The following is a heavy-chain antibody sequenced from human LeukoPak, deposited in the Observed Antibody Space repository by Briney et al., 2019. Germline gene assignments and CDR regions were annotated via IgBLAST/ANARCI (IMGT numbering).Heavy chain of an antibody. V-gene: IGHV4-4*07. J-gene: IGHJ4*02. Sequence: PSETLSLTCTVSGGSITSYYWSYIRQPAGKGLEWIGRIHTSGSTNYNPSLKSRVTMSVDTSKNQFSRTLSSVTAADTAMYYCAREFSGTSIAARVFDSWGQGTLVTVSS. CDR1: GGSITSYY. CDR2: IHTSGST. D-gene: IGHD6-6*01. CDR3: AREFSGTSIAARVFDS.